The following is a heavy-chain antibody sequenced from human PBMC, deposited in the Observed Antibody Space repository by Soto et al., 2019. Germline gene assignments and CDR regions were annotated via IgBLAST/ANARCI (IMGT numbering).Heavy chain of an antibody. J-gene: IGHJ4*02. CDR3: ANRAVALRSYYFDY. Sequence: GASVKVSCKASGGTFSSYAISWVRQAPGQGLEWMGGIIPIFGTANYAQKFQGRVTITADESTSTAYMELSSLRSEDTAVYYCANRAVALRSYYFDYWGQGTLVTVSS. CDR1: GGTFSSYA. D-gene: IGHD2-15*01. CDR2: IIPIFGTA. V-gene: IGHV1-69*13.